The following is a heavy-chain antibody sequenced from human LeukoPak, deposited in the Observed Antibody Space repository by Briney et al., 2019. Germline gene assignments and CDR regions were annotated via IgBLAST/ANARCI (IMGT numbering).Heavy chain of an antibody. D-gene: IGHD5-18*01. Sequence: GGSLRLSCAASGFTFDDYAMHWVRQAPGKGLGWVSGISWNSGSIGYADSVKGRFTISRDNAKNSLYLQMNSLRAEDTALYYCAKDRGWGYSYGYFDYWGQGTLVTVSS. CDR1: GFTFDDYA. CDR2: ISWNSGSI. CDR3: AKDRGWGYSYGYFDY. V-gene: IGHV3-9*01. J-gene: IGHJ4*02.